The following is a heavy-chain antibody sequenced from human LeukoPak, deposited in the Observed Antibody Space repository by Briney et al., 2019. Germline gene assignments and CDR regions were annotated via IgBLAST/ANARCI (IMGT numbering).Heavy chain of an antibody. CDR1: GGSFSGYY. J-gene: IGHJ4*02. V-gene: IGHV4-34*01. Sequence: PSETLSLTCAVYGGSFSGYYWSWIRQPPGKGLEWIGEINHSGSTNYNPSLNSRVTISVDTSKNQFSLKLSSVTAADTAVYYCARGRHDYGDAYDYWGQGTLVTVSS. CDR2: INHSGST. CDR3: ARGRHDYGDAYDY. D-gene: IGHD4-17*01.